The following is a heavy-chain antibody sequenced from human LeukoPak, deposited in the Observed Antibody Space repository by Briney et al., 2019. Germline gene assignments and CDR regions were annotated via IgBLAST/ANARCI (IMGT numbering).Heavy chain of an antibody. Sequence: GGSLRLSCAASGFTFSDYYMTWIRQAPGRGLEWISYMSSSGDTIYYADSVKGRFTVSRDNAQKSLYLQMKSLRVEDTAVYYCARGGGEYCTSTGCYVLNYFDPWGQGTLVTVSS. CDR1: GFTFSDYY. CDR3: ARGGGEYCTSTGCYVLNYFDP. V-gene: IGHV3-11*01. CDR2: MSSSGDTI. D-gene: IGHD2-2*01. J-gene: IGHJ5*02.